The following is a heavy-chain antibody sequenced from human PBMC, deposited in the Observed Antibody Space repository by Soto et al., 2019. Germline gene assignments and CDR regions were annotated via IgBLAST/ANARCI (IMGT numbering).Heavy chain of an antibody. Sequence: QVQLVESGGGVVQPGRSLRLSCAASGFTFSSYAMHWVRQAPGKGLEWVAVISYDGSNKYYADSVKGRFTISRDNSKKRLNLQMNSLRAEETAVYYCARPLWRDDYNWGYFDLWGRGTLVTVSS. CDR3: ARPLWRDDYNWGYFDL. V-gene: IGHV3-30-3*01. CDR2: ISYDGSNK. D-gene: IGHD1-1*01. CDR1: GFTFSSYA. J-gene: IGHJ2*01.